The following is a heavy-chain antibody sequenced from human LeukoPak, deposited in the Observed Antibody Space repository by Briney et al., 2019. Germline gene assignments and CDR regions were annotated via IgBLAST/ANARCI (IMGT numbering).Heavy chain of an antibody. J-gene: IGHJ4*02. CDR1: GDSISSSSHY. CDR3: ARHRGYYGSGSKLDC. CDR2: IYYSGST. Sequence: SETLSLTCTVSGDSISSSSHYWGWIRQPPGKGPEWIGSIYYSGSTYYNPSLKSRVTISVDTPKNQFSLKLSSVTAADTAVYFCARHRGYYGSGSKLDCWGQGTLVTVSS. V-gene: IGHV4-39*01. D-gene: IGHD3-10*01.